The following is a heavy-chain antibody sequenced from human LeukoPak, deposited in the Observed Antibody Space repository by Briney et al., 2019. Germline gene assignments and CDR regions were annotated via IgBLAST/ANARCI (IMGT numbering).Heavy chain of an antibody. J-gene: IGHJ4*02. CDR2: FCCSGST. Sequence: SETLSLTCTVSGDFISSSDYYWGWIRQPPGKGLEWIGSFCCSGSTNYNPSLKSRVTISVDKSKNQFSLKLSSVTAADTAVYYCASRWYSSGWYGEYYFDYWGQGTLVTVSS. D-gene: IGHD6-19*01. CDR1: GDFISSSDYY. V-gene: IGHV4-39*07. CDR3: ASRWYSSGWYGEYYFDY.